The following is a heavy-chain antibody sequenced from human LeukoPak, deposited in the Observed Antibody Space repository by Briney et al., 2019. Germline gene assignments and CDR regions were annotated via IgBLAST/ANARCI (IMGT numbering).Heavy chain of an antibody. CDR2: ISGSGRNT. CDR1: GFTFNTSA. J-gene: IGHJ6*04. V-gene: IGHV3-23*01. D-gene: IGHD3-9*01. CDR3: ASSRYLDWLFSHPFSHGMDV. Sequence: GGSLRLSCPASGFTFNTSAMSWVRQAPGKGLEWVSGISGSGRNTYYAESVKGHFIISRDNSKNTLYLQMNRLRAEDTAVYYCASSRYLDWLFSHPFSHGMDVWGKGTTVTVSS.